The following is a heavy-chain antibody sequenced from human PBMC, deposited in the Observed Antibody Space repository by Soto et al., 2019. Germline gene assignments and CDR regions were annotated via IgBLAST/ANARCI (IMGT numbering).Heavy chain of an antibody. V-gene: IGHV1-3*01. CDR1: GYTFTSYA. CDR2: INAGNGNT. D-gene: IGHD3-3*01. J-gene: IGHJ5*02. Sequence: GASVKVSCKASGYTFTSYAMHWVRQAPGQRLEWMGWINAGNGNTKYSQKFQGRVTITRDTSASTAYMELSSLRSEDTAVYYCARGTSDFWSGYYTGQWFDPWGQGTLVTVSS. CDR3: ARGTSDFWSGYYTGQWFDP.